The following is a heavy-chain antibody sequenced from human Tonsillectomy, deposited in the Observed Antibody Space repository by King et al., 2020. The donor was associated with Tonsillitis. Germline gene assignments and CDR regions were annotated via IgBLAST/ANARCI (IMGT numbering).Heavy chain of an antibody. Sequence: QVQLVESGAEVKKPGASVKVSCKASGYTLTTYVVNWVRQAPGQGLEWMGWISGYNGYTRYAQRVQGRVTMTTDTSTTTAYMELRSLRSDDTAVYYCARALHYDFWSGHFFDYWGQGTLVTVSS. CDR2: ISGYNGYT. V-gene: IGHV1-18*01. D-gene: IGHD3-3*01. CDR3: ARALHYDFWSGHFFDY. CDR1: GYTLTTYV. J-gene: IGHJ4*02.